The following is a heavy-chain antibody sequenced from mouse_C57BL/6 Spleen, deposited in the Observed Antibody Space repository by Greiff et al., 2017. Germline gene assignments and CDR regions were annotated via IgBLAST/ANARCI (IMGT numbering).Heavy chain of an antibody. D-gene: IGHD1-1*01. CDR2: INPSTGGT. J-gene: IGHJ1*03. V-gene: IGHV1-42*01. CDR3: ARSPYYYGSSLLWYFDV. Sequence: VQLQQSGPELVKPGASVKISCKASGYSFTGYYMNWVKQSPEKSLEWIGEINPSTGGTTYNQKFKAKATLTVDKSSSTAYMQLKSLTSEDSAVYYCARSPYYYGSSLLWYFDVWGTGTTVTVSS. CDR1: GYSFTGYY.